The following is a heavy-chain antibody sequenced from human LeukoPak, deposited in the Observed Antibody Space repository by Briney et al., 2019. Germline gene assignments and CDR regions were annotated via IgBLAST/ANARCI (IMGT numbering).Heavy chain of an antibody. Sequence: ASVKVSFKFSGYTLTELSMHWVRQAPGKGLEWMGGFDPEDGETIYAQKFQGRVTMTEDTSTDTAYMELSSLRSEDTAVYYCATLADVVVPAAMVGVAFDIWGQGTMVTVSS. CDR2: FDPEDGET. CDR1: GYTLTELS. V-gene: IGHV1-24*01. CDR3: ATLADVVVPAAMVGVAFDI. D-gene: IGHD2-2*01. J-gene: IGHJ3*02.